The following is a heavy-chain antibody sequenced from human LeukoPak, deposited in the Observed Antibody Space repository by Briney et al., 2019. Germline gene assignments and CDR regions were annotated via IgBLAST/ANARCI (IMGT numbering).Heavy chain of an antibody. V-gene: IGHV4-59*11. Sequence: SETLSHTCTVSGGSISSHYWSWIRQPPGKGLEWIGYIYYSGSTNYKPSLKSRVTISVDTSKNQFSLKLSSVTAADTAVYYCARIGSSYDFWSGYYPRSGYYMDVWGKGTTVTVSS. J-gene: IGHJ6*03. CDR2: IYYSGST. CDR1: GGSISSHY. D-gene: IGHD3-3*01. CDR3: ARIGSSYDFWSGYYPRSGYYMDV.